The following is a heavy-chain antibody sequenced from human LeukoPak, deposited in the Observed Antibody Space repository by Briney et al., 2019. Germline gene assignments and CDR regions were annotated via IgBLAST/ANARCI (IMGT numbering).Heavy chain of an antibody. D-gene: IGHD3-10*01. CDR1: GGSFSGYY. CDR2: INHSGST. J-gene: IGHJ5*02. V-gene: IGHV4-34*01. Sequence: PSETLSLTCAVYGGSFSGYYWSWIRQPPGKGLEWIGEINHSGSTNYNPSLKSRVTISVDTSKNQFSLKLSSVTAADTAVYYCARVHSPYLWFGENWFDPWGQGTLVTVSS. CDR3: ARVHSPYLWFGENWFDP.